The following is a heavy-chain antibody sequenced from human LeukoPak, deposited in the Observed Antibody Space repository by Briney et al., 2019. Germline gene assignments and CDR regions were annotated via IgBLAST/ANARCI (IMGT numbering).Heavy chain of an antibody. CDR3: ASTAKETEMANYYYYGMDV. CDR1: GFTVSSNY. D-gene: IGHD5-24*01. V-gene: IGHV3-53*01. Sequence: GGSLRLSCAASGFTVSSNYMSWVRQAPGKGLEWVSVIYRDGTTPYADSVKGRFTISRDNSKNTVYLQMNSLRAEDTAVYYCASTAKETEMANYYYYGMDVWGQGITVTVSS. J-gene: IGHJ6*02. CDR2: IYRDGTT.